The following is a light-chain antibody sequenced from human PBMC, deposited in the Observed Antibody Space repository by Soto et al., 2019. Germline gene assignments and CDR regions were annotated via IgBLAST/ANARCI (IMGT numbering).Light chain of an antibody. CDR2: EVS. Sequence: QSVLTQPASVSGSPGQSITISCTGTSSDVGGYNYVPWYQQQAGKAPKLIIHEVSNRPSGVSNRFSGSKSGNTASLTISGLQAEEEADYYCDSYTRSRAYVFGIGTKVTVL. J-gene: IGLJ1*01. CDR1: SSDVGGYNY. V-gene: IGLV2-14*01. CDR3: DSYTRSRAYV.